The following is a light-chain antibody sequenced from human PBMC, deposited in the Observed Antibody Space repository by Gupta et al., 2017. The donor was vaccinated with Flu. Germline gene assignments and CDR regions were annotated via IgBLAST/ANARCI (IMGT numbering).Light chain of an antibody. Sequence: KGTISCSGSSSNVGNNYVSWYQQLPATAPKLLIYDNNRRPSGIPDRFFGSKYGTSATLGTTGLQTGEEADYYWEPGDSSRSAWVFGGGTKLTVL. CDR2: DNN. J-gene: IGLJ3*02. CDR3: EPGDSSRSAWV. CDR1: SSNVGNNY. V-gene: IGLV1-51*01.